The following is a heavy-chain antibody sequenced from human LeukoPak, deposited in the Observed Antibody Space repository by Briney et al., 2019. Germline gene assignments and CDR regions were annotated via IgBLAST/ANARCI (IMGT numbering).Heavy chain of an antibody. V-gene: IGHV3-74*01. CDR2: IDGFGANT. CDR1: GFTFSRYW. D-gene: IGHD4-23*01. CDR3: VRDYSVERVAD. Sequence: PGGSLRLSCAASGFTFSRYWMHWVRQAPGKGLVWVSRIDGFGANTAYADSVKGRFTISRDNAKNTLYLQINSLRAEDTAVYYCVRDYSVERVADWGQGTLVTVSS. J-gene: IGHJ4*02.